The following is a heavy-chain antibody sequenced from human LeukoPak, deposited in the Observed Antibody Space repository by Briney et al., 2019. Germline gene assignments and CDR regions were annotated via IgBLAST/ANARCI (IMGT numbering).Heavy chain of an antibody. D-gene: IGHD7-27*01. V-gene: IGHV1-18*01. Sequence: GASVKVSCKASGYTFTSYGISWVRQAPGQGLEWMGWISAYNGNTNYAQKLQGRVTMTRDTSTSTVYMELSSLRSEDTAVYYCARDKLGIKAHYWGQGILVTVSS. CDR3: ARDKLGIKAHY. CDR2: ISAYNGNT. CDR1: GYTFTSYG. J-gene: IGHJ4*02.